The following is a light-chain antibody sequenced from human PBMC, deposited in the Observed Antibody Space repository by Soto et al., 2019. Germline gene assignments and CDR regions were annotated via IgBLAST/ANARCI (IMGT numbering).Light chain of an antibody. CDR2: DAS. CDR1: QDISRW. Sequence: DSRMAQCPSTRSTXXLWXXTIXCRASQDISRWLAWYQQKPGKAPVLLIYDASTLQGGVPSRFSGTGSGTEFTLTISSLQPEDFATYYCQQYNAYYSFGQGPRWIS. V-gene: IGKV1-5*01. J-gene: IGKJ2*03. CDR3: QQYNAYYS.